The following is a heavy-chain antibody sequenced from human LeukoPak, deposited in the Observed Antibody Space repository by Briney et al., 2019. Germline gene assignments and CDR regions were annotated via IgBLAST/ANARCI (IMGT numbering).Heavy chain of an antibody. CDR3: ARHPADFMGIEYYFDY. Sequence: GESLKISCKGSGYSFTSYWIGWVRQTPGKGLEWMGIIYPGDSDTRYSPSFQGQVTISADKSISTAYLQWSSLKASDTAMYYCARHPADFMGIEYYFDYWGQGTLVTVSS. D-gene: IGHD7-27*01. CDR1: GYSFTSYW. J-gene: IGHJ4*02. V-gene: IGHV5-51*01. CDR2: IYPGDSDT.